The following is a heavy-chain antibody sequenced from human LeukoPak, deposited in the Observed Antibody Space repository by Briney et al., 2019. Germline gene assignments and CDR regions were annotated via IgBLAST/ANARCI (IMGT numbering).Heavy chain of an antibody. CDR2: IMPIFGTA. D-gene: IGHD2-8*01. V-gene: IGHV1-69*05. CDR3: YGGWFDP. CDR1: GCTFSNYA. J-gene: IGHJ5*02. Sequence: SVKVSCKASGCTFSNYAISWLGQAPGQAREGMGGIMPIFGTAKYAQNFHGRVTITTDETPSTEYIVLRGLVSDGPAWCCWYGGWFDPWGEGTLVTVSS.